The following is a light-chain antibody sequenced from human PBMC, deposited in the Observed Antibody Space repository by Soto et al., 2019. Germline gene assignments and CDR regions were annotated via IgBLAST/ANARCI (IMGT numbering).Light chain of an antibody. CDR3: QQYGNSRGT. CDR2: GTS. CDR1: QSVGRS. V-gene: IGKV3-20*01. Sequence: ESVLTQSPGTLSLSPGERATLSCRASQSVGRSLAWYQQKPGQAPRLLIYGTSARATGIPARFSGSGSGTDFTLTISGLEPEDFAVYYCQQYGNSRGTFGQGTKVDIK. J-gene: IGKJ1*01.